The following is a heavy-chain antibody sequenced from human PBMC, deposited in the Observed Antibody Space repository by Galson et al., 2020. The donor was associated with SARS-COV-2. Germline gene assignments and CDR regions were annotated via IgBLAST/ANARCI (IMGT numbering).Heavy chain of an antibody. CDR1: GGSITTYY. V-gene: IGHV4-59*01. J-gene: IGHJ3*02. Sequence: SQTLSLTCTVPGGSITTYYWRWVRQPPGKGLEWIGYTSYSGITNYTPSLKSRVSISVDTSKNQFSLSLSSVTAADTAVYYCARTLLFWGDAFDIWGQGTMVTVSS. CDR2: TSYSGIT. D-gene: IGHD2-21*02. CDR3: ARTLLFWGDAFDI.